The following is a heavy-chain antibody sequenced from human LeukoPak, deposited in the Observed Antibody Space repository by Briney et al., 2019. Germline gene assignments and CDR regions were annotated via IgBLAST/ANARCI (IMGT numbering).Heavy chain of an antibody. J-gene: IGHJ4*02. Sequence: GGSLRLSCAASGFTVSSNYMSWVRQAPGKGLEWVSVIYSGGSTYYADSVKGRFTISRGNSKNTLYLQMNSLRAEDTAVYYCARVGYRPAAIDYWGQGTLVTVSS. V-gene: IGHV3-53*01. CDR1: GFTVSSNY. CDR3: ARVGYRPAAIDY. CDR2: IYSGGST. D-gene: IGHD5-18*01.